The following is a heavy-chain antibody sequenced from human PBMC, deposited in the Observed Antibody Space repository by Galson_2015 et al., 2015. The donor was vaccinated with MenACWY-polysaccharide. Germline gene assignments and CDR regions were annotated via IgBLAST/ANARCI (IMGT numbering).Heavy chain of an antibody. CDR2: IKYDGSVK. V-gene: IGHV3-7*01. CDR1: GFMFSNSW. CDR3: ARDPEWGANDY. D-gene: IGHD1-26*01. J-gene: IGHJ4*02. Sequence: SLRLSCAASGFMFSNSWMAWVRQAPGKGLEWVGNIKYDGSVKYHVDSVKGRFTISRDNAENSVYLQMNSLRAEDTAVYYCARDPEWGANDYWGQGTLVTVSS.